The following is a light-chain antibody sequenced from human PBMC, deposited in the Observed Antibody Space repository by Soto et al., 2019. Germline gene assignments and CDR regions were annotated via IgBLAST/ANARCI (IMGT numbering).Light chain of an antibody. CDR2: SSN. Sequence: QAVVTQPPSASETPGQRVTISCSGSSSNIGSNYVCWYQQLPGTAPKLLIYSSNQRPSGVPERFSGSKSGTSASLAISRLRSEDEADYYCAAWDDSLSSWVFGGGTKVTVL. V-gene: IGLV1-47*02. CDR3: AAWDDSLSSWV. CDR1: SSNIGSNY. J-gene: IGLJ3*02.